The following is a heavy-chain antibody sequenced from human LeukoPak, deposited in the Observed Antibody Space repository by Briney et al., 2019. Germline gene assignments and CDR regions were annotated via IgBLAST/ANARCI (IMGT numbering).Heavy chain of an antibody. CDR1: GGSINNYY. V-gene: IGHV4-59*01. Sequence: PSETLSLTCTVSGGSINNYYWSWIRQPPGKGLEWMGYIYYSGSTNYNPSLKSRVTISVDTSKNQFSIKLTSVTAADTAVYYCERGSGYSVQGSFDYWGQGTLVSVSS. J-gene: IGHJ4*02. CDR2: IYYSGST. CDR3: ERGSGYSVQGSFDY. D-gene: IGHD3-22*01.